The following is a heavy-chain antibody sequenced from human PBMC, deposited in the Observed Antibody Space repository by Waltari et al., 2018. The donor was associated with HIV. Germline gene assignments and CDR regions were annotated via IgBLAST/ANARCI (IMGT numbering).Heavy chain of an antibody. CDR3: ARGQFTFDS. Sequence: QIQLVQSGPGVKNPGASVKVSCKAFGYTFTTSDINWERQAPGQGLEWMGWMNPHSGDTGSAQQFQGRLTMTRDTSMSTAFMELNNLRPEDTAIYYCARGQFTFDSWGQGALVTVSS. V-gene: IGHV1-8*01. CDR1: GYTFTTSD. D-gene: IGHD3-10*01. J-gene: IGHJ4*02. CDR2: MNPHSGDT.